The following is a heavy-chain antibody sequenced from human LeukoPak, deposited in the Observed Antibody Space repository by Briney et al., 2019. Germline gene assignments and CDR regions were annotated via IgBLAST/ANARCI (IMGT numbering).Heavy chain of an antibody. J-gene: IGHJ4*02. CDR1: GGSISSYY. CDR2: IYYSGST. V-gene: IGHV4-59*12. CDR3: ARNRNGWVFGGPYDY. Sequence: PSETLSLTCTVSGGSISSYYWSWIRQPPGKGLGWIGYIYYSGSTNYNPSLKSRVTISVDTSKNQFSLKLSSVTAADTAVYYCARNRNGWVFGGPYDYWGQGTLVTVSS. D-gene: IGHD3-3*01.